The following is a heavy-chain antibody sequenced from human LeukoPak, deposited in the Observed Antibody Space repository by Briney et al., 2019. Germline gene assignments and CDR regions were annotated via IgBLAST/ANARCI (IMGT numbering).Heavy chain of an antibody. CDR1: GFTFSGYW. V-gene: IGHV3-7*01. Sequence: GGSLRLSCAASGFTFSGYWMSWVPQAPGKGLEWVANIKQDGSEKYYVDSVKGRFAISRDNAKNSLYLQMNSLRAEDTAIYYCARQPFDCWGQGTLVTVSS. CDR3: ARQPFDC. J-gene: IGHJ4*02. CDR2: IKQDGSEK.